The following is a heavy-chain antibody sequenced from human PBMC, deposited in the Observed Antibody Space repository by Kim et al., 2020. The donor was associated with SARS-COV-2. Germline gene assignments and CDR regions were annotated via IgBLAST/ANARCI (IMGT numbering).Heavy chain of an antibody. Sequence: GGSLRLSCAASGFTFSNYWMNWVRQAPGKGLEWVANIKQDGSEKNYVDSVKGRFTISRDNAKNSLYLQMNSLKAEDTAVYYCGSWPGWGQGTLVIASS. J-gene: IGHJ4*02. CDR1: GFTFSNYW. CDR3: GSWPG. CDR2: IKQDGSEK. V-gene: IGHV3-7*01.